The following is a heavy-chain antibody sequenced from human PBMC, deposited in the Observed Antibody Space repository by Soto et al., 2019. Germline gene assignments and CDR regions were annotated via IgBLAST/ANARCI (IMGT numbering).Heavy chain of an antibody. D-gene: IGHD1-26*01. CDR3: ARVSLVGPSGGRYFDY. J-gene: IGHJ4*02. Sequence: EVQLVESGGGLVQPGGSLRLSCAASGFTFSAHYMDWVRQAPGKGLEWVGRIKNKANSYTTEYAASVEGRFTISREDSQNSLYLQMNSLKTEDTAVYYWARVSLVGPSGGRYFDYWGQGSQVAVSS. CDR2: IKNKANSYTT. V-gene: IGHV3-72*01. CDR1: GFTFSAHY.